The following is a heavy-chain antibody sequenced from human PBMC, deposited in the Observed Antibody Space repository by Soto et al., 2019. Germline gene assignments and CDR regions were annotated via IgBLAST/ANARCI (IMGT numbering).Heavy chain of an antibody. CDR2: INPSGGST. D-gene: IGHD4-17*01. V-gene: IGHV1-46*01. CDR1: GYTFTSYY. CDR3: ARDGNGDYVTYYYYGMDV. Sequence: ASVKVSCKASGYTFTSYYMHWVRQAPGQGLEWMGIINPSGGSTSYAQKFQGRVTMTRDTSTSTVYMELSSLRSEDTAVYYCARDGNGDYVTYYYYGMDVWGQGTTVTVSS. J-gene: IGHJ6*02.